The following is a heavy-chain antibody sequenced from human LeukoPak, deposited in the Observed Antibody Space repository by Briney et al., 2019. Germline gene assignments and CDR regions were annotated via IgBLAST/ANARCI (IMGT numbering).Heavy chain of an antibody. CDR3: ARATMVRGVIITHYFDY. CDR1: GFTVSSNY. J-gene: IGHJ4*02. V-gene: IGHV3-66*01. Sequence: PGGSLRLSCAASGFTVSSNYMSWVRQAPGKGLEWVSVIYSGGSTYYADSVKGRFTISRDNSKNTLYLQMNSLRAEDTAVYYCARATMVRGVIITHYFDYWGQGILVTVSS. D-gene: IGHD3-10*01. CDR2: IYSGGST.